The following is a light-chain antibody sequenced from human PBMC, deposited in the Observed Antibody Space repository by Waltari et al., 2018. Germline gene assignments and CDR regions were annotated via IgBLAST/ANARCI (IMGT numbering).Light chain of an antibody. CDR3: QESFTSPRT. Sequence: DIQMTQSPSSLSASLRDRVTITCRASQTIFLFLNWYQQRPGKGPNLLIYGASILHSGVPSRFSGSGSGTDFTLTISNLQPEDVATYYCQESFTSPRTFGHGTKVEI. CDR1: QTIFLF. J-gene: IGKJ1*01. V-gene: IGKV1-39*01. CDR2: GAS.